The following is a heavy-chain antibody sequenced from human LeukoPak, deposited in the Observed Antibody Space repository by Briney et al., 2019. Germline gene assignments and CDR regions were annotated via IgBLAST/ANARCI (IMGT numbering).Heavy chain of an antibody. J-gene: IGHJ4*02. Sequence: ASVKVSCKASGGTFSSYAISWVRQAPGQGLEWMGGIIPSFGTANYAQKFQGRVTITADESTSTAYMELSSLRSEDTAVYYCAIYSGRGDFDYWGQGTLVTVSS. CDR2: IIPSFGTA. CDR3: AIYSGRGDFDY. V-gene: IGHV1-69*13. CDR1: GGTFSSYA. D-gene: IGHD1-14*01.